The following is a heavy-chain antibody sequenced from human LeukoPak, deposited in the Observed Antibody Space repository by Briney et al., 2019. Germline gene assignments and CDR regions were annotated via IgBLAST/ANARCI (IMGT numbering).Heavy chain of an antibody. CDR3: ARAAMYYDSSGYYWYY. V-gene: IGHV1-2*02. J-gene: IGHJ4*02. CDR1: GYTFTSYG. Sequence: ASVKVSCKASGYTFTSYGISWVRQAPGQGLEWMGWINPNSGGTNYAQKFQGRVTMTRDTSISTAYMELSRLRSDDTAVYYCARAAMYYDSSGYYWYYWGQGTLVTVSS. D-gene: IGHD3-22*01. CDR2: INPNSGGT.